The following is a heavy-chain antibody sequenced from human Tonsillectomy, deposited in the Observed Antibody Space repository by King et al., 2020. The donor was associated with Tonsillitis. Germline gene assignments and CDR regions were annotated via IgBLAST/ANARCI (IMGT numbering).Heavy chain of an antibody. CDR1: GYSFTSYW. Sequence: GQLVQSGAEVKKPGESLKISCKGSGYSFTSYWIGWVRQLPGKGLEWMGVIHPTDSDTRYSPSFQGQVTISADKSISTAYLQWSSLKASDTDMYYCARLDRDKYDSSGYKTSYFYGMDVWGQGTTVTVSS. J-gene: IGHJ6*02. D-gene: IGHD3-22*01. CDR3: ARLDRDKYDSSGYKTSYFYGMDV. CDR2: IHPTDSDT. V-gene: IGHV5-51*01.